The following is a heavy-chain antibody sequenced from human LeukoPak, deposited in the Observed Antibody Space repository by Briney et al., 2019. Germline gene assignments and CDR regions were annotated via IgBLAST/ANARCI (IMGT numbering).Heavy chain of an antibody. D-gene: IGHD3-10*01. Sequence: ASVKVSCKASGYTFTSYYMHWVRQAPGQGLEWMGIINPSGGSTSYAQKFQGRVTMARDTSTSTVYMELSSLRSEDTAVYYCARFRLNAGASDYWGQGTLVTVSS. CDR2: INPSGGST. J-gene: IGHJ4*02. CDR3: ARFRLNAGASDY. CDR1: GYTFTSYY. V-gene: IGHV1-46*01.